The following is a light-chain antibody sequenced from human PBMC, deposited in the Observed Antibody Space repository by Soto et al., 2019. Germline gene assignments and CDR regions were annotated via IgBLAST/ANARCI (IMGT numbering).Light chain of an antibody. CDR3: MQVTHFPWT. Sequence: DIVMTQTPLSLSVTLGQPASISCRSSQSLVHSDGNTYLSWLHQRPGQPPRLLMYRISNRLSGVTDRFSGSGAGTEYPLKIARLEAEDVGIYYCMQVTHFPWTIGQGTKV. J-gene: IGKJ1*01. V-gene: IGKV2-24*01. CDR1: QSLVHSDGNTY. CDR2: RIS.